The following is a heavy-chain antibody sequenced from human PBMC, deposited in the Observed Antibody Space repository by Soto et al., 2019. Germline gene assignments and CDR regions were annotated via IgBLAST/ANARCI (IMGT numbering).Heavy chain of an antibody. Sequence: QVQLVESAGGVVQPGRSLRLSRAASGFTFSSYGMHWVRQATGKGLERVAVISYAGSKKYYGGSVEGRFTISRDNSKKTLYLQMNSLRAADTAVYYCVKDHSLIQLWLDREAFDIWGQGTMVTVSS. CDR1: GFTFSSYG. CDR3: VKDHSLIQLWLDREAFDI. J-gene: IGHJ3*02. CDR2: ISYAGSKK. V-gene: IGHV3-30*18. D-gene: IGHD5-18*01.